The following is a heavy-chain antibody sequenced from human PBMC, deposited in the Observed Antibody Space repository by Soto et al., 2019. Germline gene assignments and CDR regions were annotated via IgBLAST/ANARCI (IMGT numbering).Heavy chain of an antibody. J-gene: IGHJ2*01. CDR2: IVPIFGAA. CDR1: GGSFNNHA. CDR3: ARGAGTYWYFDL. D-gene: IGHD1-26*01. V-gene: IGHV1-69*01. Sequence: QAQLVQSGAEVKKPGSSVKVSCKASGGSFNNHAVNWVRQAPGQGLEWMGGIVPIFGAADYAQKFKGRVTITADESTSTSYMEMSSLRSEDTAVYYCARGAGTYWYFDLWGPGTLVTVSS.